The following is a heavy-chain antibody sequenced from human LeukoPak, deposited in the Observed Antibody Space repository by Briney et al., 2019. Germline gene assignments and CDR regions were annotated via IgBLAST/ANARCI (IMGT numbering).Heavy chain of an antibody. CDR3: AKDADCGSRSFDY. CDR2: ISWNSGSI. CDR1: GFTFDDYA. V-gene: IGHV3-9*01. J-gene: IGHJ4*02. D-gene: IGHD3-10*01. Sequence: GGSLRLSCAASGFTFDDYAMHWVRQAPGKGLEWVSGISWNSGSIGYADSVKGRFTISRDNAKNSLYLQMNSLRAEDTALYDCAKDADCGSRSFDYWGQGTLVTVSS.